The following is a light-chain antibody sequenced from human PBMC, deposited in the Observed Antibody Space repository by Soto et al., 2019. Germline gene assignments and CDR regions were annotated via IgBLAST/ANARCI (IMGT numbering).Light chain of an antibody. CDR2: RNN. V-gene: IGLV1-47*01. Sequence: QSVLTQPPSASGTPGQRVTISCYGSSSNIGSNYVYWYQQLPGTAPKLLIYRNNQRPSGVPDRFSGAKSGTSASLAISGLRSEDDADYYCAAWDDSLSGWVFGGGTKLTVL. J-gene: IGLJ3*02. CDR1: SSNIGSNY. CDR3: AAWDDSLSGWV.